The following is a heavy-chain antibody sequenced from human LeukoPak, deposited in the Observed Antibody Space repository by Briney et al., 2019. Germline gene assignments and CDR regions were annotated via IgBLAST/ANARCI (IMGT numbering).Heavy chain of an antibody. CDR1: GGSISSGYW. CDR2: IFHSGTT. V-gene: IGHV4-4*02. D-gene: IGHD1-26*01. J-gene: IGHJ3*02. CDR3: ARHDPIVGTPDAFDI. Sequence: PSGTLSLTCVVSGGSISSGYWWSWVRQSPGKGLEWIGEIFHSGTTNYNPSLKSRVTISLDTSKNQFSLKLSSVTAADTAVYYCARHDPIVGTPDAFDIWGQGTMVTVSS.